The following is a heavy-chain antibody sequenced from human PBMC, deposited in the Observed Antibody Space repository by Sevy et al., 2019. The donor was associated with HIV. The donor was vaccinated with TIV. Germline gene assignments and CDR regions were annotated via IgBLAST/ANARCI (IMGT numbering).Heavy chain of an antibody. CDR2: INPFGGST. CDR1: GYSFTSYE. D-gene: IGHD2-21*02. J-gene: IGHJ5*02. V-gene: IGHV1-46*01. Sequence: ASVKVSCKASGYSFTSYEIHWVRQAPGQGLEWMGLINPFGGSTSSAEKFQGRVTMIRDTSTTTVYMELRSLKSEDTAVYFCARLRSCGGVCYYYDLWGQGNLVTVSS. CDR3: ARLRSCGGVCYYYDL.